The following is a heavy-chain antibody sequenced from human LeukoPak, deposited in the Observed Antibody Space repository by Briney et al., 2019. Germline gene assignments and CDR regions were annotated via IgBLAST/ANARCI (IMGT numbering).Heavy chain of an antibody. CDR3: ARDRGYCSSTSCLLDY. CDR2: ISYDGSNK. V-gene: IGHV3-30*01. Sequence: GRSLRLSCAASGFTFSSYAMHWVRQAPGKGLEWVAVISYDGSNKYYADSVKGRFTISRDNSKNTLYLQMNSLRAEDTAVYYCARDRGYCSSTSCLLDYWGQGTLVTVSS. D-gene: IGHD2-2*01. CDR1: GFTFSSYA. J-gene: IGHJ4*02.